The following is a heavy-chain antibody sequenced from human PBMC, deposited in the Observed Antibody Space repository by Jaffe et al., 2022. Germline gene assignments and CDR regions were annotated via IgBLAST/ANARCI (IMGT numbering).Heavy chain of an antibody. J-gene: IGHJ3*02. CDR3: ARDLMICSGGSCSESAAFDI. CDR1: GFTFSSYP. CDR2: MSNSGTHI. V-gene: IGHV3-21*01. D-gene: IGHD2-15*01. Sequence: EVQLVESGGGLVKPGGSLRLSCAASGFTFSSYPMTWVRQAPGKGLEWVSSMSNSGTHIYHADSVRGRFTISRDNAENSLFLQMNNLSGEDTAVYYCARDLMICSGGSCSESAAFDIWGQGAMVTVSS.